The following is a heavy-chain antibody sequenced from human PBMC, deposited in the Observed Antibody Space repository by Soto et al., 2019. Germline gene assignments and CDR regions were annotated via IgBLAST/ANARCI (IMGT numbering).Heavy chain of an antibody. Sequence: QLQLQESGPGLVKPSETLSLTCTVSGGSISSSSYYWGWIRQPPGKGLEWIGSIYYSGSTYYNPSLKSRVTISVDTSKNQFSLKLSSVTAADTAVYYCAKIVATIGYYGMDVWGQGTTVTVSS. CDR2: IYYSGST. V-gene: IGHV4-39*01. J-gene: IGHJ6*02. D-gene: IGHD5-12*01. CDR1: GGSISSSSYY. CDR3: AKIVATIGYYGMDV.